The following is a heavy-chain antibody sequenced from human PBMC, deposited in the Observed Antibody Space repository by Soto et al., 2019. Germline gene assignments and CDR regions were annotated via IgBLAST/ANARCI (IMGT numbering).Heavy chain of an antibody. CDR1: GFTVTTNY. CDR2: IYSGGDT. V-gene: IGHV3-53*01. D-gene: IGHD6-19*01. Sequence: GGSLRLSCAASGFTVTTNYMAWVRQAPGKGLEWVSVIYSGGDTYYGDSVKGRFTISRDNYGNTLYLQMNSLRVEDTAVYYCARGYSSSVWFDSWGQGTLVTVSS. CDR3: ARGYSSSVWFDS. J-gene: IGHJ5*01.